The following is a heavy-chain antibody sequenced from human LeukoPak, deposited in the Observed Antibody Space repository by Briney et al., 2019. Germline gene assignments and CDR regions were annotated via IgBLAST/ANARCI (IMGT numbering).Heavy chain of an antibody. CDR3: ARHLGSSSSWYSSWFDP. CDR1: GGAISSSIYY. J-gene: IGHJ5*02. D-gene: IGHD6-13*01. Sequence: SETLSLTCTVSGGAISSSIYYWDWIRQPPGQGLEWIGSIYYSGITYYNASLESRVTMSIDTAKNHFSLKLSSVTAADTAVYFCARHLGSSSSWYSSWFDPWGQGTLVTVSS. CDR2: IYYSGIT. V-gene: IGHV4-39*01.